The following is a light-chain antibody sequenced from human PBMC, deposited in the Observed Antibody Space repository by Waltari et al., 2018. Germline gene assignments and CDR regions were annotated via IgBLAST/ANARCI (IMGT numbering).Light chain of an antibody. CDR3: QSYDSSLSGGV. CDR2: GNS. J-gene: IGLJ2*01. Sequence: QSVLTQPPSVSGAPGQRVTISCTGSSSNIGAGYDVHWYQQLPGTAPKLLIYGNSKRPSGVPDRCSGSKSGTSASLAITGLQAEDEAGYYCQSYDSSLSGGVFGGGTKLTVL. V-gene: IGLV1-40*01. CDR1: SSNIGAGYD.